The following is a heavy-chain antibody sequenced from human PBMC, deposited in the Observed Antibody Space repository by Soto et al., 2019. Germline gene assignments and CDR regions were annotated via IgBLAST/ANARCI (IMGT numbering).Heavy chain of an antibody. Sequence: QVQLVESGGGVVQPGRSLRLSCAASGFTFSSYAMHWVRQAPGKGLEWVAVISYDGSNKYYADSVKGRSTISRDNSKNTLYLQMNSLRAEDTAVYYCARGSPVGGSSGSDYWGQGTLVTVSS. J-gene: IGHJ4*02. CDR1: GFTFSSYA. CDR2: ISYDGSNK. D-gene: IGHD1-26*01. CDR3: ARGSPVGGSSGSDY. V-gene: IGHV3-30-3*01.